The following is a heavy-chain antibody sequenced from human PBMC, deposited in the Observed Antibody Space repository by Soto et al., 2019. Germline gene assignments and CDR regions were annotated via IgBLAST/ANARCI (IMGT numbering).Heavy chain of an antibody. CDR3: ARGASYWFDP. CDR1: GGSISSDNYY. J-gene: IGHJ5*02. Sequence: SETLSLTCTVSGGSISSDNYYWNWIRQHPGKGLEWIGYIYYGGSTYYNPSLKSRLTISVDTSKNQFSLKLNSVTAADTAVYYCARGASYWFDPWGQGTLVTAPQ. CDR2: IYYGGST. V-gene: IGHV4-31*03.